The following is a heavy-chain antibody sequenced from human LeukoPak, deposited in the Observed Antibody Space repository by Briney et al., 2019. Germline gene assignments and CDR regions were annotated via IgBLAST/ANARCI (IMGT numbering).Heavy chain of an antibody. CDR2: MNPNSGNT. V-gene: IGHV1-8*01. D-gene: IGHD3-22*01. CDR3: ARGRPYYYDSSGYYYKDY. Sequence: ASVKVSCKASGYTFTSYDINWVRQATGQGLEWMGWMNPNSGNTGYAQKSQGRVTMTRNTSISTAYMELSSLRSEDTAVYYCARGRPYYYDSSGYYYKDYWGQGTLVTVSS. CDR1: GYTFTSYD. J-gene: IGHJ4*02.